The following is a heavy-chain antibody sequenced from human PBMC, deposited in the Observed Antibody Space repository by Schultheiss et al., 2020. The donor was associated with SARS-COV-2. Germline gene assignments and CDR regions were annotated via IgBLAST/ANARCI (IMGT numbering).Heavy chain of an antibody. D-gene: IGHD6-13*01. V-gene: IGHV4-34*01. CDR2: INHSGST. Sequence: GSLRLSCAVYGGSFSGYYWSWIRQPPGKGLEWIGEINHSGSTNYNPSLKSRVTISVDTSKNQFSLKLSSVTAADTAVYHCARCIAAAGLIDYWGQGTLVTVSS. CDR3: ARCIAAAGLIDY. CDR1: GGSFSGYY. J-gene: IGHJ4*02.